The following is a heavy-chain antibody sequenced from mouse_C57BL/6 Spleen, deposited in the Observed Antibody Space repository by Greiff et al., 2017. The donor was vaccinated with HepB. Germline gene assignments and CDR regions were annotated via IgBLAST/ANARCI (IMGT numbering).Heavy chain of an antibody. Sequence: QVQLQQSGAELVRPGASVKLSCKASGYTFTDYYINWVKQRPGQGLEWIARIYPGSGNTYYNEKFKGKATLTAEKSSSTAYMQLSSLTSEDSAVYFCARRTTGVGAMDYWGQGTSVTVSS. D-gene: IGHD1-1*01. V-gene: IGHV1-76*01. J-gene: IGHJ4*01. CDR1: GYTFTDYY. CDR3: ARRTTGVGAMDY. CDR2: IYPGSGNT.